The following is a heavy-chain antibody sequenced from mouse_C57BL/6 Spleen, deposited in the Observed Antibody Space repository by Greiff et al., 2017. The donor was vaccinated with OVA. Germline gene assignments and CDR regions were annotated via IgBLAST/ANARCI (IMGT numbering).Heavy chain of an antibody. CDR1: GFSLTSYA. D-gene: IGHD2-3*01. V-gene: IGHV2-9-1*01. Sequence: VKLQESGPGLVAPSQSLSITCTVSGFSLTSYAISWVRQPPGKGLEWLGVIWTGGGTNYNSALKSRLSISKDNSKSQVFLKMNSLQTDDTARYYCARNGMVRDYYARDYWGQGTSVTVSS. CDR2: IWTGGGT. CDR3: ARNGMVRDYYARDY. J-gene: IGHJ4*01.